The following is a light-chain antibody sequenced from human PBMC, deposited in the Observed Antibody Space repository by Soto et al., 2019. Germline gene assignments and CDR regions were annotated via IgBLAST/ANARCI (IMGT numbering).Light chain of an antibody. CDR1: QIVSSSY. CDR3: QQYGSSPQT. J-gene: IGKJ1*01. V-gene: IGKV3-20*01. CDR2: GAS. Sequence: EIVLTQSPGTLSLSPGERATLSCRASQIVSSSYLAWYQQKPGQAPRLLIYGASSRATGTPDRFSGSGSGTDFTLTISRLEPEDFAVYYCQQYGSSPQTFGQGTKVDIK.